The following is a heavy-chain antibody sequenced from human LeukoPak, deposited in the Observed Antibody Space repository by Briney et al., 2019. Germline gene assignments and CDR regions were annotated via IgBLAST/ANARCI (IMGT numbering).Heavy chain of an antibody. CDR3: ASHYGDYAFDF. Sequence: SETLSLTCTVSGGSISSYYWSWIRQPPGKGLEWIGYIYYSGRSNYNPSLKSRVTISVDTSKNQFSLVLSSVTAADTAVYYCASHYGDYAFDFWGQGTMVTVSS. CDR2: IYYSGRS. CDR1: GGSISSYY. V-gene: IGHV4-59*08. D-gene: IGHD4-17*01. J-gene: IGHJ3*01.